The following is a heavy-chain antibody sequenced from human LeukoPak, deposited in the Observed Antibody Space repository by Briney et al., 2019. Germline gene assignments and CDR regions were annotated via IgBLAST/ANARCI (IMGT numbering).Heavy chain of an antibody. CDR3: ARGAVVTYAFDI. CDR1: GGSISSSSYY. D-gene: IGHD2-21*02. J-gene: IGHJ3*02. Sequence: PSETLSLTCTVSGGSISSSSYYWGWIRQPPGKGLEWIGSIYYSGSTYYNPSLKSRVTISVDTSKNQFSLKLSPVTAADTAVYYCARGAVVTYAFDIWGQGTMVTVSS. CDR2: IYYSGST. V-gene: IGHV4-39*07.